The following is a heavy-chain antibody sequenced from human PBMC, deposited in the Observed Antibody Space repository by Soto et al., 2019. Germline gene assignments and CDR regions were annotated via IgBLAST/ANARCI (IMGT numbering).Heavy chain of an antibody. J-gene: IGHJ4*02. CDR2: ISGSGGNT. CDR3: AKASGFPYSGSYCDY. CDR1: GFTFSNYV. V-gene: IGHV3-23*01. Sequence: EVQLLESGGGLVQPGGSLRLSCAASGFTFSNYVMYWVRQAPGKGLEWVSAISGSGGNTHDADSVKGRFTISRDNSKNTLYLQMNSLRAEDTAIYYCAKASGFPYSGSYCDYWGQGTLVTVSS. D-gene: IGHD1-26*01.